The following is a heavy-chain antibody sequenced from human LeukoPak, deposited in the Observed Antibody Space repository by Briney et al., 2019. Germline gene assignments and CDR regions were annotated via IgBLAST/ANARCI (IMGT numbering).Heavy chain of an antibody. CDR2: IYTSGST. D-gene: IGHD6-6*01. Sequence: SETLSLTCTVSGGYISSYYWSWLRQPAGKGLAWIGRIYTSGSTNYNPSLKSRVTMSVDTSKNQFSLKLSSVTAADTAVYYCARESSIAAPFDYWGQGTLVTVSS. V-gene: IGHV4-4*07. J-gene: IGHJ4*02. CDR3: ARESSIAAPFDY. CDR1: GGYISSYY.